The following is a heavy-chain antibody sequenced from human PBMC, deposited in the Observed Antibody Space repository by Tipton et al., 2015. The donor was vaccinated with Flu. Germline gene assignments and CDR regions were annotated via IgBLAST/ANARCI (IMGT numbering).Heavy chain of an antibody. J-gene: IGHJ3*02. D-gene: IGHD4-17*01. Sequence: TLSLTCTVSGDSISRGSYYYNWVRQPAGEGLEWIGRIYTNTNTNYNASLKGRVTISIDRSKNQFSLRLTSVTAADAVMYYCARGDYGDYDHEADAFDIWGQGTLVSVSA. CDR1: GDSISRGSYY. CDR3: ARGDYGDYDHEADAFDI. V-gene: IGHV4-61*02. CDR2: IYTNTNT.